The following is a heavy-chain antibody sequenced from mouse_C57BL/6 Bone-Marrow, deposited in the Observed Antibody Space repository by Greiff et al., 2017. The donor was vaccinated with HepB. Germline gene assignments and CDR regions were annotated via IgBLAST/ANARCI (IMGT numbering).Heavy chain of an antibody. V-gene: IGHV1-76*01. Sequence: QVQLKESGAELVRPGASVKLSCKASGYTFTDYYINWVKQRPGQGLEWIARIYPGSGNTYYNEKFKGKATLTAEKSSSTAYMQLSSLTSEDSAVYFCASFITTVVATDAMDYWGQGTSVTVSS. D-gene: IGHD1-1*01. CDR2: IYPGSGNT. CDR1: GYTFTDYY. CDR3: ASFITTVVATDAMDY. J-gene: IGHJ4*01.